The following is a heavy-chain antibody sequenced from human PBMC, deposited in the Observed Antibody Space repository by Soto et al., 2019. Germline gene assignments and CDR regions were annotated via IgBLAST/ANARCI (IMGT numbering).Heavy chain of an antibody. J-gene: IGHJ4*02. CDR3: AKSASAATGCFDY. V-gene: IGHV3-23*01. Sequence: LRLSCAASGFTFSTYTMSWVRQAPGKGLEWVSVISYSGSSTYYADSVEGRFTISRDNYKNTLYLQMNSLRAEDTAVYYCAKSASAATGCFDYWGQGTLVTVSS. D-gene: IGHD6-13*01. CDR2: ISYSGSST. CDR1: GFTFSTYT.